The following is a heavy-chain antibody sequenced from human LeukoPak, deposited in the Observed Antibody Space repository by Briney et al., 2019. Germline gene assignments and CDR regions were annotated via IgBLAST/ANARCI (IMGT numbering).Heavy chain of an antibody. V-gene: IGHV3-15*01. CDR3: TTLSSRTKNDY. J-gene: IGHJ4*02. CDR1: GFTFSNAW. Sequence: GGSLRLSCAASGFTFSNAWMTWVRQAPGKGLEWVGRMQSKTDGGAKDYAAPVKGRFTISRDDSKNTLYLQMDSLKTEDTAVYYCTTLSSRTKNDYWGQGTLVTVSS. D-gene: IGHD3-16*01. CDR2: MQSKTDGGAK.